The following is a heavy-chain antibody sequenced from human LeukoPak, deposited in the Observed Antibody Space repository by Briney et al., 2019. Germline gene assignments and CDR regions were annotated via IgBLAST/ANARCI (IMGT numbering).Heavy chain of an antibody. D-gene: IGHD2-2*01. J-gene: IGHJ4*02. CDR2: ISGSGGST. CDR1: GFTFSSYA. V-gene: IGHV3-23*01. CDR3: AKDRIVVVPAATPRGYFDY. Sequence: GGSLRLSCAASGFTFSSYAMSWVRQAPGKGLEWVSAISGSGGSTYYADSVKGRFTISRDSSKNTLYLQMNSLRAEDTAVYYCAKDRIVVVPAATPRGYFDYWGQGTLVTVSS.